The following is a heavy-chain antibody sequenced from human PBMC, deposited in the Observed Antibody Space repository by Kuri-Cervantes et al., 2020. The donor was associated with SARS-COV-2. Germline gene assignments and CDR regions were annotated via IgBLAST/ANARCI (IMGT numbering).Heavy chain of an antibody. CDR1: GYTFTSYY. CDR3: ARDHLGSSDYSRHDAFDI. J-gene: IGHJ3*02. D-gene: IGHD2-15*01. V-gene: IGHV1-2*04. Sequence: ASVKVSCKASGYTFTSYYMHWVRQAPGQGLEWMGWINPNSGGTNYAQKFQGWVTMTRDTSISTAYMELSRLRSDDTAVYYCARDHLGSSDYSRHDAFDIWGQGTMVTVSS. CDR2: INPNSGGT.